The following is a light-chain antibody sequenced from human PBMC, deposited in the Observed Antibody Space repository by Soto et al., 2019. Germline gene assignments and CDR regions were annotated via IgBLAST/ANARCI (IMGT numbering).Light chain of an antibody. Sequence: QSALTQPASVSGSPGQSITISCTGTSSDVGGYNYVSWHQQHPGKAPKLMIYDVTNRPSGVSNRFSGYKSGNTASLTISGRQAEDEADYYCSSYTSTSTLVFGGGTKLTVL. CDR3: SSYTSTSTLV. CDR2: DVT. J-gene: IGLJ2*01. CDR1: SSDVGGYNY. V-gene: IGLV2-14*01.